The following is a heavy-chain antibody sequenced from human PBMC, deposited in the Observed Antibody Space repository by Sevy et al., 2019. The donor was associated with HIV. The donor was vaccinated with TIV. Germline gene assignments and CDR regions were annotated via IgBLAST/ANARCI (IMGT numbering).Heavy chain of an antibody. CDR2: ISSDGSKK. D-gene: IGHD2-21*02. J-gene: IGHJ4*02. V-gene: IGHV3-30*18. CDR3: AKDQVAYCGDDCQTHFDS. Sequence: GGSLRLSCAASGFSFSGYGMHWVRQAPGKGLEWVAVISSDGSKKYYADSVKGRFTLSRDNSENTLYLQMNSLRTEDTAVYYCAKDQVAYCGDDCQTHFDSWGQGTLVTVSS. CDR1: GFSFSGYG.